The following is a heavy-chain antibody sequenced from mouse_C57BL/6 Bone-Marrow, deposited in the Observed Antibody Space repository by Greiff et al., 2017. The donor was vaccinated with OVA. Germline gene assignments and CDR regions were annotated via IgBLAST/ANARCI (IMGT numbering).Heavy chain of an antibody. V-gene: IGHV1-76*01. CDR1: GYTFTDYY. CDR2: IYPGSGNT. Sequence: QVQLKESGAELVRPGASVKLSCKASGYTFTDYYINWVKQRPGQGLEWIARIYPGSGNTYYNEKFKGKATLTAEKSSSTAYMQLSSLTSEDSAVYFCAAGHYGYDEGYWGQGTTLTVSS. J-gene: IGHJ2*01. D-gene: IGHD2-2*01. CDR3: AAGHYGYDEGY.